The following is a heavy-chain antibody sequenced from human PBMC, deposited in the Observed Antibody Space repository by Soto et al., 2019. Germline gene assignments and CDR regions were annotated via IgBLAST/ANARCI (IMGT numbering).Heavy chain of an antibody. J-gene: IGHJ4*02. CDR1: GSTFSSYV. CDR3: SRGLYSYGTYYFDY. Sequence: SLKVSCKASGSTFSSYVITWVRQAPGRGLEWVGGIIPIFGIANYAQKFQGRVTLNADESTSTAYMELSRLRSEDKVVYYCSRGLYSYGTYYFDYWGQGTLVTVSS. CDR2: IIPIFGIA. V-gene: IGHV1-69*13. D-gene: IGHD5-18*01.